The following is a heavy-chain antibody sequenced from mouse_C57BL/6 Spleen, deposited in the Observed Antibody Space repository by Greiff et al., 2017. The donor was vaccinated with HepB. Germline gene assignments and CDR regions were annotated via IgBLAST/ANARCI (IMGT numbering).Heavy chain of an antibody. Sequence: QVQLKESGAELVRPGASVKLSCKASGYTFADYYINWVKQRPGQGLEWIARIYPGSGNTYYNEKFKGKATLTAEKSSSTAYMQLSSLTSEDSAVYFCARVDYWGQGTTLTVSS. CDR3: ARVDY. V-gene: IGHV1-76*01. CDR2: IYPGSGNT. CDR1: GYTFADYY. J-gene: IGHJ2*01.